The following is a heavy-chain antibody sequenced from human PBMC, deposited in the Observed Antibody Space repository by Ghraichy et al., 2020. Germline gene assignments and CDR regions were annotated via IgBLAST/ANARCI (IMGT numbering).Heavy chain of an antibody. D-gene: IGHD7-27*01. J-gene: IGHJ4*02. CDR1: GGSFSGYY. CDR2: INHSGST. Sequence: SETLSLTCAVYGGSFSGYYWSWIRQPPGKGLEWIGEINHSGSTNYNPSLKSRVTISVDTSKNQFSLKLSSVTAADTAVYYCARGHSNWGNKRGPKYFDYWGQGTLVTVSS. V-gene: IGHV4-34*01. CDR3: ARGHSNWGNKRGPKYFDY.